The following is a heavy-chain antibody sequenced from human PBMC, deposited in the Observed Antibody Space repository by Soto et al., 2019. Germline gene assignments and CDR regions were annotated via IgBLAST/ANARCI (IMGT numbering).Heavy chain of an antibody. CDR1: GFSFSEYY. Sequence: GGSLRLSCVASGFSFSEYYLSWIRQSPGKRLEWLSYICGSGHNIYYADSVKGRCTISRDNDKKTLYLHMNSLRVEDTAVYYCVCRCFDGDHSSHYLEHWGQGTQVTVSS. D-gene: IGHD4-17*01. V-gene: IGHV3-11*01. J-gene: IGHJ1*01. CDR2: ICGSGHNI. CDR3: VCRCFDGDHSSHYLEH.